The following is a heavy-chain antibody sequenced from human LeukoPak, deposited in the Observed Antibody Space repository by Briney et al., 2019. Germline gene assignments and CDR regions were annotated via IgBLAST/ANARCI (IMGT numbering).Heavy chain of an antibody. V-gene: IGHV4-34*01. CDR1: GGSFNGYY. CDR3: ARARYYDSSGYYGY. J-gene: IGHJ4*02. Sequence: PSETLSLTCALYGGSFNGYYWSWIRQPPGKGLDWIGEINHSGSTNYKPSLKSRVTLPVDMSKNQFSLKLRTVTAADTAVYYCARARYYDSSGYYGYWGQGTLVTVSS. D-gene: IGHD3-22*01. CDR2: INHSGST.